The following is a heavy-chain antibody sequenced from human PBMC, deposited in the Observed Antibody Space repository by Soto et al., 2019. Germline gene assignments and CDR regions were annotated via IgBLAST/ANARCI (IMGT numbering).Heavy chain of an antibody. CDR1: GFTLGSFA. Sequence: QVQLVESGEGVVNLGRSLSLSCAASGFTLGSFAMNWFRQAPGKGREGGAVISYDGSNNYYADSVKGRFTISRDNSKNTLYLQMNSLRAEDTAVYYCARENIAAAGPDYYGMDVWGQGTTVTVSS. D-gene: IGHD6-13*01. V-gene: IGHV3-30-3*01. CDR2: ISYDGSNN. J-gene: IGHJ6*02. CDR3: ARENIAAAGPDYYGMDV.